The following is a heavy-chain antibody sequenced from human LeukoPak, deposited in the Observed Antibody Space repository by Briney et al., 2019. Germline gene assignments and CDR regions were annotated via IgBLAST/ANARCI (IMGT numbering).Heavy chain of an antibody. CDR1: GYTFTGYY. D-gene: IGHD6-13*01. CDR2: INPNSGGT. J-gene: IGHJ5*02. CDR3: ARDTFSVHAAAGNLYNWFDP. V-gene: IGHV1-2*02. Sequence: ASVKVSCKASGYTFTGYYMHWVRQAPGQGLEWMGWINPNSGGTNYAQKFQGRVTMTRDTSISTAYMELSRLRSDDTAVYYCARDTFSVHAAAGNLYNWFDPWGQGTLVTVSS.